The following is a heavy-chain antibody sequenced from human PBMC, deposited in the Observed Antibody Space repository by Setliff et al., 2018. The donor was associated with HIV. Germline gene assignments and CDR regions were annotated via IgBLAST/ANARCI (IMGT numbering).Heavy chain of an antibody. CDR1: GFTFNSYA. J-gene: IGHJ4*02. CDR2: IKEDGREK. D-gene: IGHD3-3*01. V-gene: IGHV3-7*01. Sequence: GGSLRLSCAASGFTFNSYAMSWVRQAPGKGLEWVATIKEDGREKYYVGSVKGRFTISRDNAKRSLYLQMNRLKTDDTAFYYCATFADGPDSWGQGTLVTVSS. CDR3: ATFADGPDS.